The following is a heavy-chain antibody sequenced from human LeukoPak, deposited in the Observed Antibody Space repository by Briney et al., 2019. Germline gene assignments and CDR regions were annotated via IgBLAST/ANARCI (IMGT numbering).Heavy chain of an antibody. CDR3: ARSPSAAGPSDY. CDR2: ISASGNYI. Sequence: GGSLRLSCSASALTPSSDTMNSVRQAPGKGLEWVSSISASGNYIYYADSVKGRFTISRDNAKNSLYLQLNSLRAEDTAVYYCARSPSAAGPSDYWGQGTLVTVSS. V-gene: IGHV3-21*04. J-gene: IGHJ4*02. D-gene: IGHD6-13*01. CDR1: ALTPSSDT.